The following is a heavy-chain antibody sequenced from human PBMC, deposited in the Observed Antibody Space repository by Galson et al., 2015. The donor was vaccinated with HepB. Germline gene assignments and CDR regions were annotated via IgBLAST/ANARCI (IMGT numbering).Heavy chain of an antibody. Sequence: SLRLSCAASGFTFGSYGMHWVRQAPGKGLEWVSSISSSSYIYYADSVKGRFTISRDNAKNTLYLQMNSLRADDTAVYYCAINPSTLLTPDDYWGQGTLVTVSS. J-gene: IGHJ4*02. CDR2: ISSSSYI. D-gene: IGHD3-10*01. CDR3: AINPSTLLTPDDY. CDR1: GFTFGSYG. V-gene: IGHV3-21*04.